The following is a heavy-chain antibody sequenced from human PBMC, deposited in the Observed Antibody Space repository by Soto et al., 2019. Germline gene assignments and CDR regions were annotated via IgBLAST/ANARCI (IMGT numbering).Heavy chain of an antibody. D-gene: IGHD4-17*01. CDR1: GGSVSDKTYY. J-gene: IGHJ4*02. CDR2: VYYSGTT. Sequence: SETLSLTCSVSGGSVSDKTYYWSWIRQPPGKRLEWIVYVYYSGTTNYNPSLKSRVTISVDLSKNRFSLRLSSVTTADTALYYCARTTAVPNTLRSRYFFDYWGQGTLVTVSS. CDR3: ARTTAVPNTLRSRYFFDY. V-gene: IGHV4-61*01.